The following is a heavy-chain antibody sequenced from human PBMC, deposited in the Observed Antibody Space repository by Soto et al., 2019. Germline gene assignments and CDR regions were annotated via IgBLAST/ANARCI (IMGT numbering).Heavy chain of an antibody. CDR3: ARRNYGEEAYFFDF. Sequence: QVQLRESGPGLVRPSETLSLTCTVSGGSITGYYWSWIRQPPGKGLEWIGYIYDSGTTTYNAALKSRVTISADTSKNHSSLNLRSVTAADTAVYSCARRNYGEEAYFFDFWGQGLLVTVSS. D-gene: IGHD4-17*01. V-gene: IGHV4-59*08. CDR2: IYDSGTT. J-gene: IGHJ4*02. CDR1: GGSITGYY.